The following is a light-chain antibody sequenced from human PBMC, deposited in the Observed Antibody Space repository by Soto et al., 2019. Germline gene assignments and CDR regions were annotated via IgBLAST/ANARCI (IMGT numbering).Light chain of an antibody. J-gene: IGKJ1*01. CDR3: QQFGSAWT. CDR2: GTS. CDR1: QSVSSNY. V-gene: IGKV3-20*01. Sequence: DIMLTQSQGSLSLSPGERASLXCRATQSVSSNYLAWYQQKPGQAPRLLIYGTSSRATGIPDRFSGSGSGTDFTLTISRLEPEDFAVYYCQQFGSAWTFGQGTKVDIK.